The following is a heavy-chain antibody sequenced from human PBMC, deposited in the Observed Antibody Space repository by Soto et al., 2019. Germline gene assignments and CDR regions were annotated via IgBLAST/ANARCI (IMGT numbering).Heavy chain of an antibody. CDR1: GGSISSSSYY. J-gene: IGHJ4*02. D-gene: IGHD3-10*01. CDR2: IYYSGST. Sequence: SETLSLTCTVSGGSISSSSYYWGWIRQPPGKGLEWIGSIYYSGSTYYNPSLKSRVTISVDTSKNQFSLKLSSVTAADTAVYYCASTGKRNSIPMVRGGFDYWGQGTLVTVSS. CDR3: ASTGKRNSIPMVRGGFDY. V-gene: IGHV4-39*01.